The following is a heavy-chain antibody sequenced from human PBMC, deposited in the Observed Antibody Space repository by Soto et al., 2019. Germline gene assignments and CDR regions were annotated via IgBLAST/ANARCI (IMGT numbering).Heavy chain of an antibody. CDR1: GVTLSSYA. V-gene: IGHV3-64D*08. CDR3: VKGGGNNHWHWLDP. CDR2: ISISGGRSNGGGT. D-gene: IGHD2-15*01. Sequence: PGGSLRLSCSASGVTLSSYAMHWVRRAPGKGMEYISSISISGGRSNGGGTYYADSVKGRFTISRDNSRNTLYLQMNSLRTDDTTVYYCVKGGGNNHWHWLDPWGRGTLVTVSS. J-gene: IGHJ5*02.